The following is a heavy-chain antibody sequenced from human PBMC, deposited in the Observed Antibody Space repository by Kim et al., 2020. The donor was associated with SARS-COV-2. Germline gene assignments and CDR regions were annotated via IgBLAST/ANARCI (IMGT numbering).Heavy chain of an antibody. D-gene: IGHD3-22*01. J-gene: IGHJ3*02. CDR2: INAGNGNT. CDR1: GYTFTSYA. CDR3: ARVGSYYDSSGYRYSSGAFDI. Sequence: ASVKVSCKTYGYTFTSYAMHWVRQAPGQRLEWMGWINAGNGNTKYSQKFQGRVTITRDTSASTAYMELSSLRSEDTAVYYCARVGSYYDSSGYRYSSGAFDIWGQGTMVTVSS. V-gene: IGHV1-3*01.